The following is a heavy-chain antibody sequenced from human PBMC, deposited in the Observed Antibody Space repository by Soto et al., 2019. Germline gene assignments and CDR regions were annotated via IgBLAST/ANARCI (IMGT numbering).Heavy chain of an antibody. CDR1: GFTFSSYA. CDR2: ISYDGSNK. CDR3: AKGGVHYYCYYMDI. V-gene: IGHV3-30*18. Sequence: QVQLVESGGGVVQPGRSLRLSCAASGFTFSSYAMHWVRQAPGKGLEWVAVISYDGSNKYYADSVKGRFTISRDNSKNTLYLQMNSLRAEDTAVYYCAKGGVHYYCYYMDIWGKGTTVTVSS. J-gene: IGHJ6*03.